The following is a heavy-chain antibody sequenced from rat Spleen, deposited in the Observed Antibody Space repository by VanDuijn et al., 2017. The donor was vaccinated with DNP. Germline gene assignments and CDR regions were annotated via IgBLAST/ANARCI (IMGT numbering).Heavy chain of an antibody. D-gene: IGHD1-2*01. J-gene: IGHJ4*01. CDR2: ISNGGDIT. Sequence: EVKLVESGGGLVQPGRSLKLSCAASGFTFSNYYMAWVRQAPTKGLEWVAYISNGGDITYYRDSVKGRFSISRDNAKSTLYLQVNSLRSEDTATYYCTTWHYSSVMDAWGQGASVTVSS. CDR3: TTWHYSSVMDA. V-gene: IGHV5-27*01. CDR1: GFTFSNYY.